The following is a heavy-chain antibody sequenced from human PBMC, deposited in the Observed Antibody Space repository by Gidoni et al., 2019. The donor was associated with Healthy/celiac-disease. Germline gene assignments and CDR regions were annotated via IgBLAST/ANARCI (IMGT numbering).Heavy chain of an antibody. V-gene: IGHV4-59*01. J-gene: IGHJ4*02. D-gene: IGHD5-12*01. CDR3: AREGQEAKYYFDY. CDR2: IYYSGST. Sequence: QVQLQESGPGLVKPSETLSLPCTVSGGSISSYYWSWIRQPPGKGLEWIGYIYYSGSTNYNPSLKSRVTISVDTSKNQFSLKLSSVTAADTAVYYCAREGQEAKYYFDYWGQGTLVTVSS. CDR1: GGSISSYY.